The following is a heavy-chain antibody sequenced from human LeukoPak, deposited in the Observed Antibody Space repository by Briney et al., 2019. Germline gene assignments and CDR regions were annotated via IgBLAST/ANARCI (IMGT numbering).Heavy chain of an antibody. D-gene: IGHD3-22*01. CDR1: GFTFSSYG. CDR3: ARGLYDGIVYRPVYFDC. J-gene: IGHJ4*02. Sequence: GGSLRLSCAASGFTFSSYGMSWVRQAPGKGLEWVSAISGSGGSTYYADSVKGRFTISRDNSKNTLYLQMNSLRAEDTAVYYCARGLYDGIVYRPVYFDCWGQGPLVTVSS. CDR2: ISGSGGST. V-gene: IGHV3-23*01.